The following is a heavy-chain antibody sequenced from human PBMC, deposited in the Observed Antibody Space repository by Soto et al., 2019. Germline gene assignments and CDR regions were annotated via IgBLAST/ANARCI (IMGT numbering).Heavy chain of an antibody. Sequence: SETLSLTCTVSGGSISSGGYYWSWIRQHPGKGLEWIGYIYYSGSTYYNPSLKSRVTISVDTSKNQFSLRLSSVTAADTAVYYCARVIAAGNWFDPWGQGTLVTVSS. CDR3: ARVIAAGNWFDP. CDR2: IYYSGST. J-gene: IGHJ5*02. V-gene: IGHV4-31*03. D-gene: IGHD6-25*01. CDR1: GGSISSGGYY.